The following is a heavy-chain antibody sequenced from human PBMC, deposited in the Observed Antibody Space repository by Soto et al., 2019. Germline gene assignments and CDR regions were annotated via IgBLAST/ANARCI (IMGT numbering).Heavy chain of an antibody. CDR2: IYWDDDK. D-gene: IGHD2-15*01. V-gene: IGHV2-5*02. J-gene: IGHJ4*02. Sequence: QITLKESGPTLVKPTQTLTLTCTFSGFSLSTSGVGVGWIRQPPGKALEWLALIYWDDDKRYSPSLKSRLTITKDTSKKQLVLTMTNMDPVDTATYYCAHRPSYCSGGSCYSGFDYWGQGTLVTVSS. CDR1: GFSLSTSGVG. CDR3: AHRPSYCSGGSCYSGFDY.